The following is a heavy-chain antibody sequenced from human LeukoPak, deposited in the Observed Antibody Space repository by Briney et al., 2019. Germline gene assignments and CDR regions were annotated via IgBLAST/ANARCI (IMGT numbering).Heavy chain of an antibody. V-gene: IGHV3-53*01. CDR3: ATGYLFEPDHWVFDY. CDR2: IYSGGST. CDR1: GLTVSSNY. D-gene: IGHD7-27*01. Sequence: GGSLRLSCAASGLTVSSNYMNWVRQAAGGGLGLVSIIYSGGSTYYADSVKGRLTFSRDNSKNTLYLQLNGLRAENTAVNYGATGYLFEPDHWVFDYWGQGTLVTVSS. J-gene: IGHJ4*02.